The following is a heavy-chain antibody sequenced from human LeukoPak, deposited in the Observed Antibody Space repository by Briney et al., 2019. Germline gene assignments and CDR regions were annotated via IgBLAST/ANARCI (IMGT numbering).Heavy chain of an antibody. CDR3: ARVASITIFGVVISIDY. CDR1: GGSISSSSYY. D-gene: IGHD3-3*01. CDR2: IYYSGST. V-gene: IGHV4-39*01. Sequence: SETLSLTCTVSGGSISSSSYYWGWIRQPPGKGLEWIGSIYYSGSTCYNPSLKSRVTISVDTSKNQFSLKLSSVTAADTAVYYCARVASITIFGVVISIDYWGQGTLVTVSS. J-gene: IGHJ4*02.